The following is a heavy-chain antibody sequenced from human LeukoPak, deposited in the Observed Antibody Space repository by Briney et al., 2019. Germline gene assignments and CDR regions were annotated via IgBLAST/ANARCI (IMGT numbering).Heavy chain of an antibody. J-gene: IGHJ4*02. Sequence: SETLSLTCTVSGGSISSSSYYWGWLRQPPVKGLEWIGSIYYSGSTYYNPSLKSRVTISVDTSKNQFSLQLNSVTPDDTAVFYCAREPSGHSGSFDSWGQGTLVTVSS. CDR2: IYYSGST. CDR1: GGSISSSSYY. D-gene: IGHD4-23*01. V-gene: IGHV4-39*02. CDR3: AREPSGHSGSFDS.